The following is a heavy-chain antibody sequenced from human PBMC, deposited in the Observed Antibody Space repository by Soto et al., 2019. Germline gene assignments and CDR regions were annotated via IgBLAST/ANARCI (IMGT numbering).Heavy chain of an antibody. CDR3: AREEIYCTNGVCSSPDYYYGMDV. D-gene: IGHD2-8*01. J-gene: IGHJ6*02. Sequence: GASVKVSCKASGGTFSSYAISWVRQAPGQGLEWMGGIIPIFGTANYAQKFQGRVTITADESTSTAYMELSSLRSEDTAVYYCAREEIYCTNGVCSSPDYYYGMDVWGQGTTVTVSS. CDR2: IIPIFGTA. CDR1: GGTFSSYA. V-gene: IGHV1-69*13.